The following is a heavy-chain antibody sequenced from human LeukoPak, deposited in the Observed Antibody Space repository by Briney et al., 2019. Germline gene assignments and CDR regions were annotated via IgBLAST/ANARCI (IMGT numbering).Heavy chain of an antibody. J-gene: IGHJ6*03. CDR2: INPSGGST. D-gene: IGHD6-6*01. Sequence: ASVKVSCKASGYTFTSYYMHWVRQAPGQGLEWMGIINPSGGSTSYAQKFQGRVTMTRDMSTSTVYMELSSLRSEDTAVYYCARAAGQLGHSPLYYYYMDVWGKGTTVTVSS. CDR3: ARAAGQLGHSPLYYYYMDV. CDR1: GYTFTSYY. V-gene: IGHV1-46*01.